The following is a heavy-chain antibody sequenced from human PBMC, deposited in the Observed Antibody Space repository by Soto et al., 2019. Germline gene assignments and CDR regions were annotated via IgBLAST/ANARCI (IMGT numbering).Heavy chain of an antibody. CDR3: AARYDYGDLPNWFDP. D-gene: IGHD4-17*01. J-gene: IGHJ5*02. Sequence: EVHLLESGGGLVQPGGSLRLSCEASGFTFSTYAMSWVRQAPGKGLEWVSALSGSGARTYYADSVKGRFTISRDNSKNTLFVQMNSLRAEDTAVYYCAARYDYGDLPNWFDPWGQGTLVTVSS. CDR1: GFTFSTYA. V-gene: IGHV3-23*01. CDR2: LSGSGART.